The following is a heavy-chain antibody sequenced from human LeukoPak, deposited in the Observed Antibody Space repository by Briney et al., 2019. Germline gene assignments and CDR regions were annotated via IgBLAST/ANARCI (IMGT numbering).Heavy chain of an antibody. D-gene: IGHD2-15*01. CDR2: SSGYNGNT. CDR3: ARGNYCSGGSCYDGAFDY. V-gene: IGHV1-18*01. J-gene: IGHJ4*02. Sequence: ASVKVSCKASGYTFTSYGISWVRQAPGQGLEWMGWSSGYNGNTNHAQKLQGRVTMTTDTSTSTAYMELRSLRSDDTAVYYCARGNYCSGGSCYDGAFDYWGQGTLVTVSS. CDR1: GYTFTSYG.